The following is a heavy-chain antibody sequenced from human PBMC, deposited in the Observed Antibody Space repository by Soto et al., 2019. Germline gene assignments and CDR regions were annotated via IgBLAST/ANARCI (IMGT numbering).Heavy chain of an antibody. Sequence: SETLSLTCTVSGGSISPYYWSWVRQPPGKGLEWIAFIFYSGSTNYNPSLKSRVTISVDTSKNQFSLKLTSVTAADTAVYYCARDLAAAGDNWFDPWGQGTLVTVS. V-gene: IGHV4-59*12. J-gene: IGHJ5*02. D-gene: IGHD6-13*01. CDR3: ARDLAAAGDNWFDP. CDR1: GGSISPYY. CDR2: IFYSGST.